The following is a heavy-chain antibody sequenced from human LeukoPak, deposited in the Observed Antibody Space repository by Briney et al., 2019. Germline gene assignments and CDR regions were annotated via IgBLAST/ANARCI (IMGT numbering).Heavy chain of an antibody. CDR1: GYSFISYW. D-gene: IGHD1-1*01. CDR3: ATYNWNDAGFDF. V-gene: IGHV5-51*01. J-gene: IGHJ4*02. CDR2: IYPSDSET. Sequence: GEPLKISRKGSGYSFISYWIGCVRQMPGKSLEWLGIIYPSDSETRYNPSFQRQVTISADKSITPAYLQWSSLKASDTAMCYCATYNWNDAGFDFWGQGTLVTVSS.